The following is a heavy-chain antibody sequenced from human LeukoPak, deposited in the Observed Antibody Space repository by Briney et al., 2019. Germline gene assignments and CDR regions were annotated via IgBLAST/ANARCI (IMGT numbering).Heavy chain of an antibody. V-gene: IGHV3-21*01. CDR2: ISSSSGYI. CDR3: ARCSGGSYYHSDDY. CDR1: GFTFSTYS. Sequence: GGSLRLSCAASGFTFSTYSMNWVRQAPGKGLEWVSSISSSSGYIYYADSVRGRFTISRDNAKHSLYLQMNSLRADDTAVYYCARCSGGSYYHSDDYWGQGTLVTVSS. D-gene: IGHD2-15*01. J-gene: IGHJ4*02.